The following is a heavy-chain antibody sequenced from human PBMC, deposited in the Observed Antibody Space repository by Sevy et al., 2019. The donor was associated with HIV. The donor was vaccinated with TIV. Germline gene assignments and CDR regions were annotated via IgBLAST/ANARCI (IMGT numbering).Heavy chain of an antibody. V-gene: IGHV3-33*01. J-gene: IGHJ6*03. D-gene: IGHD1-26*01. Sequence: GGSLRLSCAASGFTFSRFGMHWVRQAPGKGLEWVGVVWYDGSNEYYADSVKGPFTISRDNSKNTLDLQMNRLRAEDTAVYYCAREPTDLSCYMDVWGKGTAVTVSS. CDR3: AREPTDLSCYMDV. CDR1: GFTFSRFG. CDR2: VWYDGSNE.